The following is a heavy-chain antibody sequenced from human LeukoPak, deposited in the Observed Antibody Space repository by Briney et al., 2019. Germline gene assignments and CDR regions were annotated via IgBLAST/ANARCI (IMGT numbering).Heavy chain of an antibody. J-gene: IGHJ4*02. D-gene: IGHD1-20*01. V-gene: IGHV1-2*02. CDR1: GYTFTDYY. CDR2: INPNSAGT. CDR3: ARDPQYNWGPFDY. Sequence: ASVKVSCKASGYTFTDYYVQWVRQAPGQGLEWMGWINPNSAGTDYAQNFQGRVTMTRDTSISTAYMELSRLTSDDTAVYYCARDPQYNWGPFDYWGEGILVTVSS.